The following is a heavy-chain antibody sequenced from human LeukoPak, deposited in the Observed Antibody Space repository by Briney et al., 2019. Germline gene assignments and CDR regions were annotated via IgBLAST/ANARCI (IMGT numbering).Heavy chain of an antibody. CDR1: GVSISTRNYY. Sequence: NPSETLSLTCTVSGVSISTRNYYWGWIRQPPGKGLEWIGRIYTSGSTNYNPSLKSRVTISVDTSKNQFSLKVSSVTAADTAVYYCARGRFGYSYGFWGIDYWGQGTLVTVSS. J-gene: IGHJ4*02. V-gene: IGHV4-39*07. D-gene: IGHD5-18*01. CDR3: ARGRFGYSYGFWGIDY. CDR2: IYTSGST.